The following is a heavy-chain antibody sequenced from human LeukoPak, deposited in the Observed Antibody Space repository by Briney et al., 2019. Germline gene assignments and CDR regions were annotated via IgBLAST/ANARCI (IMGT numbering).Heavy chain of an antibody. Sequence: SETLSLTCAVYGGSFSGYYWSWIRQPPGKGLEWIGEINHSGSTNYNPSLKSRVTISVDTSKNQFSLKLSSVTAADTAVYYCARDRPRGIAVARDAFDIWGQGTMVTVSS. D-gene: IGHD6-19*01. J-gene: IGHJ3*02. CDR1: GGSFSGYY. CDR2: INHSGST. CDR3: ARDRPRGIAVARDAFDI. V-gene: IGHV4-34*01.